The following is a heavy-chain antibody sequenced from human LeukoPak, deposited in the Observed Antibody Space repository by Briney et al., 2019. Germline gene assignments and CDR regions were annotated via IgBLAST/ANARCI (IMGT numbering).Heavy chain of an antibody. V-gene: IGHV4-59*01. CDR3: ARYCSSTSCYNYFDY. CDR2: IYYSGST. D-gene: IGHD2-2*02. CDR1: GGSISSYY. J-gene: IGHJ4*02. Sequence: SETLSLTCTVSGGSISSYYWSWIRQPPGKGLEWIGYIYYSGSTNYNPSLKRRVTISVDTSKNQFSLKLSSVTAADTAVYYCARYCSSTSCYNYFDYWGQGTLVTVSS.